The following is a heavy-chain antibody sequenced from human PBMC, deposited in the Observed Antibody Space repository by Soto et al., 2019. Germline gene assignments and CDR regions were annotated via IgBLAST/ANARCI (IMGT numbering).Heavy chain of an antibody. J-gene: IGHJ4*02. V-gene: IGHV3-11*01. CDR3: ARVKHPHKYYFDY. CDR1: GFTFSDYY. Sequence: GGSLRLSCAASGFTFSDYYMSWIRQAPGKGLEWVSYISSSGSTIYYADSVKGRFTISRDNAKNSLYLQMNSLRAEDTAVYYCARVKHPHKYYFDYWGQGTLVTVSS. CDR2: ISSSGSTI.